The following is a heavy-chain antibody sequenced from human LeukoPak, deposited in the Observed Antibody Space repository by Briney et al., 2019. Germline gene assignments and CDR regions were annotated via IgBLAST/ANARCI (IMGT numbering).Heavy chain of an antibody. CDR2: IYYSGST. CDR3: ASHYGSGFDY. D-gene: IGHD3-10*01. J-gene: IGHJ4*02. Sequence: PSETLSLTCTLSVRSISIHYWSWLRQPPGKGLEWIGYIYYSGSTNYNPSLKSRVTISIDTSKNQFSLKLSSVTAADTAMYYSASHYGSGFDYWGQGTLVTVSS. CDR1: VRSISIHY. V-gene: IGHV4-59*11.